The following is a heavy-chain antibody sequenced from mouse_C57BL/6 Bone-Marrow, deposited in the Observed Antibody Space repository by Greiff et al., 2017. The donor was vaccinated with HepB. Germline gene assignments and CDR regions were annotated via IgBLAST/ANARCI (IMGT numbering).Heavy chain of an antibody. CDR2: IWSGGST. CDR1: GFSLTSYG. D-gene: IGHD5-5*01. Sequence: QVQLKESGPGLVQPSQSLSITCTVSGFSLTSYGVHWVRQSPGKGLEWLGVIWSGGSTDYNAAFISRLSISKDNSKSQVFFKMNRLQADDTAIYYCARPYLWYFDVWGTGTTVTVSS. V-gene: IGHV2-2*01. J-gene: IGHJ1*03. CDR3: ARPYLWYFDV.